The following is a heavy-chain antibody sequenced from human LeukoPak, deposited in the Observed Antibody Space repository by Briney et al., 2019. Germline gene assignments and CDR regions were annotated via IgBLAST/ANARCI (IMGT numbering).Heavy chain of an antibody. CDR1: GYTFTSYY. V-gene: IGHV1-46*01. J-gene: IGHJ4*02. CDR2: INPSGGSA. CDR3: ASALGIGGYYFDY. Sequence: ASVKVSCKASGYTFTSYYMHWVRQAPGQGLEWMGIINPSGGSASYAQKFQGRVTMTRDTSTSTVYMELSSLRSEDTAVYYCASALGIGGYYFDYWGQGTLVTVSS. D-gene: IGHD7-27*01.